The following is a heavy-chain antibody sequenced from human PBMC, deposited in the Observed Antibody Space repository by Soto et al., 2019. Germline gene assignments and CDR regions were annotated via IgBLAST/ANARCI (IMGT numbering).Heavy chain of an antibody. J-gene: IGHJ4*02. CDR3: ASCRDLYGAFCAYFDA. Sequence: PSQTLSLTCAMSVYSVSSNSAAWIWIMQSPSRGLEWLGRTYYRSKWYNDYAVSVKSRITINPDTSKNQISLQLNSVTPEDTAVYYCASCRDLYGAFCAYFDAWGLGILVIVS. D-gene: IGHD3-3*02. V-gene: IGHV6-1*01. CDR1: VYSVSSNSAA. CDR2: TYYRSKWYN.